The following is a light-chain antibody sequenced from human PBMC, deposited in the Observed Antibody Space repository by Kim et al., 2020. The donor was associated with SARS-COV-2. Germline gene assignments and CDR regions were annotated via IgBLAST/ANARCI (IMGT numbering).Light chain of an antibody. Sequence: EVVLTQSPATLSLSPGERATLSCGASQSVSIFLAWYQHKAGQAPRLLIYEASKRATGIPDRFSGSGSGTDFTLTISRLEPEDFGVYYCQQRTKWPITFGQGTRLEIK. J-gene: IGKJ5*01. CDR3: QQRTKWPIT. V-gene: IGKV3-11*01. CDR1: QSVSIF. CDR2: EAS.